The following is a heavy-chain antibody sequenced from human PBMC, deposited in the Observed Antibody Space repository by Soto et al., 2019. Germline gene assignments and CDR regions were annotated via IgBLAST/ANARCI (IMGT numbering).Heavy chain of an antibody. V-gene: IGHV1-8*01. CDR2: MNPNSGNT. CDR3: ARVYSGYDRHAFDI. CDR1: GYTFTSYD. J-gene: IGHJ3*02. D-gene: IGHD5-12*01. Sequence: ASVKVSCKASGYTFTSYDINWVRQATGQGLELMGWMNPNSGNTGYAQKFQGGVTMTTDTSTSTAYMELRSLRSDDTAVYYCARVYSGYDRHAFDIWGQGTMVTVSS.